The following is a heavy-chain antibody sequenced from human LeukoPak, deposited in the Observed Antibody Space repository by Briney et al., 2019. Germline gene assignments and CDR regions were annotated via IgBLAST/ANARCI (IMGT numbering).Heavy chain of an antibody. Sequence: GGSLRLSCAASGFTFSSYGMHWVRQAPGKGLEWVAVIWYDGSNKYYADSVKGRFTISRDNSKNTLYLQMNSLRAEDTAVYYCARDRVVSGRFGEVASWGQGTLVTVSS. D-gene: IGHD3-10*01. J-gene: IGHJ5*01. CDR3: ARDRVVSGRFGEVAS. CDR1: GFTFSSYG. CDR2: IWYDGSNK. V-gene: IGHV3-33*01.